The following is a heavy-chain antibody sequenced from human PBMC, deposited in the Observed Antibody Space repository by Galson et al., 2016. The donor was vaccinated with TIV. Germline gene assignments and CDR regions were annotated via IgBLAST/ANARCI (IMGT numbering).Heavy chain of an antibody. Sequence: SETLSLTCAVSGGSVSSSTYFWAWVRQPPGEGLEWIGTVYYDGTTYTNPSLKSPVTLSVDSSKNQISLKLSSVTAADTAIYFCARHGPWSFYFDFWGRGTLVTVSS. V-gene: IGHV4-39*01. CDR1: GGSVSSSTYF. CDR3: ARHGPWSFYFDF. D-gene: IGHD3-16*02. J-gene: IGHJ4*02. CDR2: VYYDGTT.